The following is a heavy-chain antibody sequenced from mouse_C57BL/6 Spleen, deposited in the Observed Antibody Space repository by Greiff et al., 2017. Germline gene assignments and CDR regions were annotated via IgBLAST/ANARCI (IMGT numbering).Heavy chain of an antibody. J-gene: IGHJ4*01. CDR1: GYTFTSYW. V-gene: IGHV1-69*01. Sequence: VQLQQSGAELVMPGASVKLSCKASGYTFTSYWMHWVKQRPGQGLEWIGEIDPSDSYTNYNQKFKGKSTLTVDKSSSTAYMQLSSLTSEDSAVYYCARKYYGSSAIDYWGQGTSVTVSS. CDR2: IDPSDSYT. D-gene: IGHD1-1*01. CDR3: ARKYYGSSAIDY.